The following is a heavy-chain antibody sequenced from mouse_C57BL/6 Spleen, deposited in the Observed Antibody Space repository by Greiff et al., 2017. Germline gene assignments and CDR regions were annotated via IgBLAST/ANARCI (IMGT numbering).Heavy chain of an antibody. J-gene: IGHJ4*01. CDR1: GFSLTSYA. D-gene: IGHD2-3*01. V-gene: IGHV2-9-1*01. CDR3: ARSPDCYYAIAYSMDY. CDR2: IWTGGGT. Sequence: VKLMESGPGLVAPSQRLSITCTVSGFSLTSYAISWVRQPPGKGLEWLGVIWTGGGTNYNSALKSRLSISKDNYKSQVFLKMNSLQTDDTARYYCARSPDCYYAIAYSMDYWGQGTSVTVSS.